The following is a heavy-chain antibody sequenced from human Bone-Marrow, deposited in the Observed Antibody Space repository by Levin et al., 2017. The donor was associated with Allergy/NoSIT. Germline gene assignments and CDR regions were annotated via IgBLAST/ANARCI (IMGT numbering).Heavy chain of an antibody. CDR3: ARDFIYGSGSYYPC. CDR1: GFTFSSYW. J-gene: IGHJ4*02. V-gene: IGHV3-7*01. Sequence: GGSLRLSCAASGFTFSSYWMSWVRQAPGKGLEWVANIKQDGSEKYYVDSVKGRFTISRDNAKNSLYLQMNSLRAEDTAVYYCARDFIYGSGSYYPCWGQGTLVTVSS. D-gene: IGHD3-10*01. CDR2: IKQDGSEK.